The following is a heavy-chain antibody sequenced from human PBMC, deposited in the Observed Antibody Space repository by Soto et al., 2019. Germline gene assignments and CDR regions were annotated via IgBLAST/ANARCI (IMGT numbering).Heavy chain of an antibody. CDR1: GYSLADLT. J-gene: IGHJ4*02. Sequence: QVQLVQSGAEVKKPGASVKVPCKVSGYSLADLTIHWVRQAPGKGLEWMGGYEPDQDKKVYAQNFQGRVTMTEDTSTDTAYMELRSLTSEDTAVYYCTSRVIMGALLYWGLGTPVSVSA. D-gene: IGHD1-26*01. V-gene: IGHV1-24*01. CDR2: YEPDQDKK. CDR3: TSRVIMGALLY.